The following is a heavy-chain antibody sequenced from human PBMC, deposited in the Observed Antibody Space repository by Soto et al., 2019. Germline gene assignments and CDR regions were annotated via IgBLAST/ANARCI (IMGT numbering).Heavy chain of an antibody. J-gene: IGHJ4*02. V-gene: IGHV3-13*01. D-gene: IGHD1-1*01. Sequence: GKSLRLSCAASGFTFSSYGMHCVRQAPGKGLYWVSAIGTTVDTYYAGSVNGRFTISRENAKNSSYLQMNSLRAGDTAIYFCARAIGTTIFDYRGQGTLVTVSS. CDR2: IGTTVDT. CDR3: ARAIGTTIFDY. CDR1: GFTFSSYG.